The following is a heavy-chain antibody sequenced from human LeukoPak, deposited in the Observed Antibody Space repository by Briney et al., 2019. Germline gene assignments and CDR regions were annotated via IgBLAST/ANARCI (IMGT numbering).Heavy chain of an antibody. CDR3: ARDTGVDILTGDDYYYYGMDV. V-gene: IGHV4-31*11. J-gene: IGHJ6*02. CDR2: IYYSGST. Sequence: SETLSLTCAVSGGSISSGGYSWSWIRQHPGKGLEWIGYIYYSGSTYYNPSLKSRVTISVDTSKNQFSLKLSSVTAADTAVYYCARDTGVDILTGDDYYYYGMDVWGQGTTVTVSS. D-gene: IGHD3-9*01. CDR1: GGSISSGGYS.